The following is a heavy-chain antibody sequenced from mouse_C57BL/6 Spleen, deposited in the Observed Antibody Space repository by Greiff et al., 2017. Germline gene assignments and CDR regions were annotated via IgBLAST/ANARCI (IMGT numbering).Heavy chain of an antibody. D-gene: IGHD1-1*01. J-gene: IGHJ2*01. CDR2: ISSGGSYT. V-gene: IGHV5-6*01. CDR3: ARQDGSSLCYFDY. CDR1: GFTFSSYG. Sequence: EVKLVESGGDLVKPGGSLKLSCAASGFTFSSYGMSWVRQTPDKRLEWVATISSGGSYTYYPDSVKGRFTISRDNAKNTLYLQMSSLKSEDTAMYYCARQDGSSLCYFDYWGQGTTLTVSS.